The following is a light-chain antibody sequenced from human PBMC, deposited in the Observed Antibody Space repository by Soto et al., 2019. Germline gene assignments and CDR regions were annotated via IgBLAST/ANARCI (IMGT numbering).Light chain of an antibody. J-gene: IGLJ1*01. CDR3: TSYAGGNNV. CDR2: EVN. Sequence: QSVLTQPPSASGSPGQSVTISCTGTSTAVGGYDYVSWYQQHPGKVPKLMIYEVNKRPSGVPDRFSGSKSGNTASLTVSGLQPEDEADYYCTSYAGGNNVFGTGTKVTVL. V-gene: IGLV2-8*01. CDR1: STAVGGYDY.